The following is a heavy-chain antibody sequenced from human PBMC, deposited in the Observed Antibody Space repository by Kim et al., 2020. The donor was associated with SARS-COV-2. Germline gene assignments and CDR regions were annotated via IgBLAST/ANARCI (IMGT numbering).Heavy chain of an antibody. V-gene: IGHV7-4-1*02. CDR1: GYTFTSYA. D-gene: IGHD2-2*01. CDR2: INTNTGNP. CDR3: ARGTSLRRSRNNWFDP. Sequence: ASVKVSCKASGYTFTSYAMNWVRQAPGQGLEWMGWINTNTGNPTYAQGFTGRFVFSLDTSVSTAYLQISSLKAEDTAVYYCARGTSLRRSRNNWFDPWGQGTLVTVSS. J-gene: IGHJ5*02.